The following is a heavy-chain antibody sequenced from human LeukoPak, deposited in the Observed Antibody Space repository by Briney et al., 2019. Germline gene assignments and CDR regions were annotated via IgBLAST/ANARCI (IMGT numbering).Heavy chain of an antibody. D-gene: IGHD6-13*01. CDR3: ASSXSSSWYAWFDP. CDR1: GFTFSSYA. CDR2: ISGSGGST. J-gene: IGHJ5*02. Sequence: GGSLRLSCAASGFTFSSYAMSWVRQAPGKGLEWVSAISGSGGSTYYADSVKGRFTISRDNSKNTLYLQMNSLRAEDTAVYYCASSXSSSWYAWFDPWGQGTLVTVSS. V-gene: IGHV3-23*01.